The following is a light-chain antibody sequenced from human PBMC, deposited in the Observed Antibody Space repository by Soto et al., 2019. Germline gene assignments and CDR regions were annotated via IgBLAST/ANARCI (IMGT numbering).Light chain of an antibody. CDR3: QQSYSARYS. Sequence: DVQMTQSPSSLSASVGDRVTITCRASQRISTYLNWFQQKPGKAPKLLIYAASTLQSGVPSRFSGSGSGTDFTLTISSLLPEDSSTYSCQQSYSARYSFGQGTKLEIK. CDR1: QRISTY. J-gene: IGKJ2*01. V-gene: IGKV1-39*01. CDR2: AAS.